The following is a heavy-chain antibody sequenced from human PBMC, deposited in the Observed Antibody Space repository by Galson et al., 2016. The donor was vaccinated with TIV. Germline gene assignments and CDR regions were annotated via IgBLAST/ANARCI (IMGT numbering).Heavy chain of an antibody. V-gene: IGHV3-23*01. CDR3: AKMDSSGFDYVRRFDF. Sequence: SLRLSCAASGFTFSIFAMTWVRQAPGMGLEWVSAISGGGGSTYYADSVKGRFTISRDNSKNTLFLQMNSLRADDTAVYFCAKMDSSGFDYVRRFDFWGQGTLATVSS. J-gene: IGHJ4*02. CDR2: ISGGGGST. CDR1: GFTFSIFA. D-gene: IGHD3-22*01.